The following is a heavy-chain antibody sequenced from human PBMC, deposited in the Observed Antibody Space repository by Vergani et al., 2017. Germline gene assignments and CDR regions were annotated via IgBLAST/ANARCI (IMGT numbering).Heavy chain of an antibody. J-gene: IGHJ2*01. V-gene: IGHV3-72*01. CDR3: ARHIQLWHWYFDL. D-gene: IGHD5-18*01. CDR2: TRNKANSYTT. CDR1: GFTFSSYA. Sequence: EVQLLESGGGLVQPGGSLRLSCAASGFTFSSYAMSWVRQAPGKGLEWVGRTRNKANSYTTEYAASVKGRFTISRDDSKNSLYLQMNSLKTEDTAVYYCARHIQLWHWYFDLWGRGTLVTVSS.